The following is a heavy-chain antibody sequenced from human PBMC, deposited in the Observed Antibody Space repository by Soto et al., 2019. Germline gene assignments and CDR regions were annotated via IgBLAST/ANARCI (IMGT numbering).Heavy chain of an antibody. J-gene: IGHJ4*02. Sequence: EVQLLESGGGLVQPGGSLRLSCAASGFSFSIYAMSWVRQAPGKGLEWVCGISGSGENTYYADSVKGRFTISRDNSKNTLYLQMNNLRVEDKAVYYWADGGEWSFNFEYWGQGTLVTVFS. CDR2: ISGSGENT. CDR3: ADGGEWSFNFEY. V-gene: IGHV3-23*01. D-gene: IGHD3-3*01. CDR1: GFSFSIYA.